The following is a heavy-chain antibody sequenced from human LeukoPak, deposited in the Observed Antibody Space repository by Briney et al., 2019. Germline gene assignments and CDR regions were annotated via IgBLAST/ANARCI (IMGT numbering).Heavy chain of an antibody. CDR3: ARGVGYCSSTSCFPFFDI. CDR2: VYYSGST. J-gene: IGHJ3*02. V-gene: IGHV4-59*08. D-gene: IGHD2-2*01. Sequence: SETLSLTCTVSGGSISSYYWSWIRQPPGKGLEWIGYVYYSGSTNYNPSLKSRVTISVDTSKNQFSLKLSSVTAADTAVYYCARGVGYCSSTSCFPFFDIWGQGTMVTVSS. CDR1: GGSISSYY.